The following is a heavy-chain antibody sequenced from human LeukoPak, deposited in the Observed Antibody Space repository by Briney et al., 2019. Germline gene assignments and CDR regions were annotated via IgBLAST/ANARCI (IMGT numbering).Heavy chain of an antibody. D-gene: IGHD3-22*01. CDR2: IYYRGST. J-gene: IGHJ4*02. Sequence: SETLSLTCTVSGGSISSSSYYWGWIRQPPGKGLEWIGSIYYRGSTYYNPSLKSRVPISVDTSKNQFSLKLSSVTAADTAVYYCARLRDYYDSSGPPLYYFDYWGQGTLVTVSS. V-gene: IGHV4-39*01. CDR1: GGSISSSSYY. CDR3: ARLRDYYDSSGPPLYYFDY.